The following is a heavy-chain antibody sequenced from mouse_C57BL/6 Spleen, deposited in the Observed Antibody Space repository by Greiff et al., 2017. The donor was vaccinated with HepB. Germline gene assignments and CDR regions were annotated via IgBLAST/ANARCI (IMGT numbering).Heavy chain of an antibody. CDR1: GYSFTGYY. Sequence: VQLQQSGPELVKPGASVKISCKASGYSFTGYYMNWVKQSPEKSLEWIGEINPSTGGTTYNQKFKAKATLTVDKSSSTAYMQLKSLTSEDSAVYYCARGSNYADYYAMDYWGQGTSVTVSS. V-gene: IGHV1-42*01. CDR3: ARGSNYADYYAMDY. J-gene: IGHJ4*01. D-gene: IGHD2-5*01. CDR2: INPSTGGT.